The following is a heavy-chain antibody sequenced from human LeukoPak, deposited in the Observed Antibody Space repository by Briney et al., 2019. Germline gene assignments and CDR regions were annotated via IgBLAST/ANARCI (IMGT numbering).Heavy chain of an antibody. D-gene: IGHD6-13*01. V-gene: IGHV4-4*07. J-gene: IGHJ5*02. CDR3: AKLTRDIEYSSSWYWFDP. CDR1: GGSISSYY. CDR2: IYTSGST. Sequence: SGTLSLTCTVSGGSISSYYWSWIRQPAGKGLEWIGRIYTSGSTNYNPSLKSRVTMSVDTSKNQFSLKLSSVTAADTAVYYCAKLTRDIEYSSSWYWFDPWGQGTLVTVSS.